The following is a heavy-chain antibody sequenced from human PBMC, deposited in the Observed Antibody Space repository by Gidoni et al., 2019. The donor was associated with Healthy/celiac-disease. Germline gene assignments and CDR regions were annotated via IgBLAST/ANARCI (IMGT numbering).Heavy chain of an antibody. CDR3: AKEPHDFWSGYYIYYYYYMDV. D-gene: IGHD3-3*01. V-gene: IGHV3-7*04. CDR1: GFTFSSYW. CDR2: IKQDGSEK. Sequence: EVQLVASGGGLVQPGGSLRLSCAASGFTFSSYWMSWVRQAPGKGLEWVANIKQDGSEKYYVDSVKGRFTISRDNAKNSLYLQMNSLRAEDTAVYYCAKEPHDFWSGYYIYYYYYMDVWGKGTTVTVSS. J-gene: IGHJ6*03.